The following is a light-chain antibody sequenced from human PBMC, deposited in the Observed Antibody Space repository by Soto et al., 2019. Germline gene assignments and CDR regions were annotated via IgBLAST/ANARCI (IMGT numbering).Light chain of an antibody. V-gene: IGKV3-15*01. CDR2: GAS. CDR1: QSVSGN. Sequence: EIVMTQSPVTLSVSPGERATLSCRASQSVSGNLAWYQQKPGQAPRLLIYGASTRATGIPARFIGSGSGTEFTLTISSLQSEDFAVDYCPQYNKWPLTFGGGTKVEIK. CDR3: PQYNKWPLT. J-gene: IGKJ4*01.